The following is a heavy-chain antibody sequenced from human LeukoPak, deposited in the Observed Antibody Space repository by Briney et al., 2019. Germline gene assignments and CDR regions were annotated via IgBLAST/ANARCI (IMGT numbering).Heavy chain of an antibody. CDR3: ARDIGPLGELF. D-gene: IGHD3-10*01. Sequence: ASVKVSCKASGYTFTSYDINWVRQTTGQGLEWMGWMNPNSGNTGYAQKFQGRVTITRNTSISTAYMELSSLRSEDTAVYYCARDIGPLGELFWGQGTLVTVSS. J-gene: IGHJ4*02. CDR1: GYTFTSYD. V-gene: IGHV1-8*03. CDR2: MNPNSGNT.